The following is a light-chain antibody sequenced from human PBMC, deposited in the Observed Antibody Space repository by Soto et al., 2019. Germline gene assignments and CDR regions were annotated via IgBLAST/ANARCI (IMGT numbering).Light chain of an antibody. J-gene: IGLJ2*01. V-gene: IGLV2-14*01. CDR2: EVT. CDR3: SSYTSSNTLV. Sequence: QSALTQPASVSGSPGQSITISCTGTSSDVGGYNYVSWYQHYPGKAPKVMIYEVTNRPSGVSNRFSGSKSGNTASLTISGLQAEDEGDYYCSSYTSSNTLVFGGGTNVTVL. CDR1: SSDVGGYNY.